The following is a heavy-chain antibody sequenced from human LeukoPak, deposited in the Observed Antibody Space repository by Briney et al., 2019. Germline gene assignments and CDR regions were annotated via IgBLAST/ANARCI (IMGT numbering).Heavy chain of an antibody. CDR3: AKEKYSSSSELLFYSFDY. D-gene: IGHD6-6*01. V-gene: IGHV3-23*01. J-gene: IGHJ4*02. CDR1: GFTFSSYA. CDR2: ISGSGGST. Sequence: PGGSLRLSCAASGFTFSSYAMSWVRQAPGKGLEWVSGISGSGGSTNYADSVKGRFTISRDNSKNTLYLQMNSLRAEDTAVYYCAKEKYSSSSELLFYSFDYWGQGTLVTVSS.